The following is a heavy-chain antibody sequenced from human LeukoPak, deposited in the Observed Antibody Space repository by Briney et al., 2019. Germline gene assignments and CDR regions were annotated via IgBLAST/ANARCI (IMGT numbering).Heavy chain of an antibody. CDR1: TFSSXA. V-gene: IGHV1-69*04. Sequence: TFSSXAXSWVRQAPGQGLEWRGRIIPILGIANYAQKFQGRVTITADKSTSTAYMELSSLRSEDTAVYYCARDGADYYGMDVWGQGTTVTVSS. D-gene: IGHD3-10*01. J-gene: IGHJ6*02. CDR2: IIPILGIA. CDR3: ARDGADYYGMDV.